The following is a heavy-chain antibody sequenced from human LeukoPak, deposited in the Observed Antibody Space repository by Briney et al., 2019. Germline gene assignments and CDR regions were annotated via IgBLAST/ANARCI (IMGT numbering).Heavy chain of an antibody. J-gene: IGHJ6*03. CDR2: IYPGDSDT. V-gene: IGHV5-51*01. CDR3: ARLGSGWNYDYYMDV. Sequence: GESLKISCKGSGYSFTNYWIAWVRQMPGKGLEWMGIIYPGDSDTRYSPSFQGQVTISVDKSISTAYLQWSSLKASDTAMYYCARLGSGWNYDYYMDVWGKGTTVTISS. D-gene: IGHD6-19*01. CDR1: GYSFTNYW.